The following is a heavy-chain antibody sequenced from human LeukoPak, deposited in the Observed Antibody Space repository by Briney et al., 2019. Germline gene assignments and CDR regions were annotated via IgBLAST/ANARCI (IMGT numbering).Heavy chain of an antibody. CDR1: GFTFSNYN. D-gene: IGHD3-10*01. J-gene: IGHJ6*02. Sequence: PGGSLRLSCAASGFTFSNYNMNWVRQAPGKGLEWVSSISSGSSYIYYVDSLKDRFTISRDNAKNSLYLQMNSLRAEDTAVYYCARAPPYGSGTINYYGMDVWGQGTTVTVSS. CDR2: ISSGSSYI. V-gene: IGHV3-21*01. CDR3: ARAPPYGSGTINYYGMDV.